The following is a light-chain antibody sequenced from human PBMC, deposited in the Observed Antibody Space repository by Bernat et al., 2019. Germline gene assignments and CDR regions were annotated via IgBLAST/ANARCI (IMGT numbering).Light chain of an antibody. CDR1: QGISNY. V-gene: IGKV1-27*01. J-gene: IGKJ3*01. CDR3: QKYNSAPF. Sequence: DIQLTQSPPFLSASVGDRVTITCRASQGISNYLAWYQQKPGKVPKLLIYAASTLQSGVPSRFSGSGSGTDFTLTISSLQPEDVATYYCQKYNSAPFFGPGTKVDIK. CDR2: AAS.